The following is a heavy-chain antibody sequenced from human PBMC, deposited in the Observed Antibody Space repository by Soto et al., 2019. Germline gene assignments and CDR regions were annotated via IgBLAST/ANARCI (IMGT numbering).Heavy chain of an antibody. CDR1: GGTFVRHV. Sequence: QVQLVQSGAEVKKPESSVKVSCKTSGGTFVRHVISWVRQAPGQGPEWMGKINPLSGIPNYAQKFQDRVTFTADTASSTAYMELSSLRSDDTAVYSCATPACAATWCSPSHNLDHWGQGTLVTVSS. V-gene: IGHV1-69*09. D-gene: IGHD2-2*01. CDR3: ATPACAATWCSPSHNLDH. CDR2: INPLSGIP. J-gene: IGHJ4*02.